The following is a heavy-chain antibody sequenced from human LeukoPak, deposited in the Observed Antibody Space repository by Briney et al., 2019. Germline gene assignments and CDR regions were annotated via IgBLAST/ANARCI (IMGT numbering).Heavy chain of an antibody. Sequence: SETLSLTCAVYGGSFSGYYWSWIRQPPGKGLEWIGEINHSGSTNYNPSLKSRVTISVDTSKNQFSLKLSSVTAADTAVYYCASLTRYGAIAHWGQGTLVTVSS. V-gene: IGHV4-34*01. CDR1: GGSFSGYY. D-gene: IGHD4-17*01. J-gene: IGHJ5*02. CDR2: INHSGST. CDR3: ASLTRYGAIAH.